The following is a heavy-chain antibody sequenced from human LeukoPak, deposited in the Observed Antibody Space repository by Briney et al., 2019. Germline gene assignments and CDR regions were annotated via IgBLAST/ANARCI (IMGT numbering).Heavy chain of an antibody. V-gene: IGHV3-23*01. Sequence: PGGSLRLSCAASGFTFSSYAMSWVRQAPGKGLEWVSAISGSGGSTYYADSVKGRFTISRDNSKNTLYLQMNSLRAEDTAVYYCAKASGYSYGYYIDYWGQGTLVTAS. J-gene: IGHJ4*02. CDR1: GFTFSSYA. D-gene: IGHD5-18*01. CDR2: ISGSGGST. CDR3: AKASGYSYGYYIDY.